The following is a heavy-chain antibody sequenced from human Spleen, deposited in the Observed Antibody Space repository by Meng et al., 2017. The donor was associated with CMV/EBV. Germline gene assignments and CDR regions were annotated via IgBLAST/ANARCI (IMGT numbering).Heavy chain of an antibody. CDR2: IKEDGSER. Sequence: GGSLRLSCAASGFSFSKYWMSWVRQAPGKGLEWVANIKEDGSERNHVDSVKGQFTISRDNAKNSLYLQMSSLRAEDTAVFYCTRAPRLGTGKYYYYGMDVWGQGTPVTVSS. D-gene: IGHD7-27*01. CDR1: GFSFSKYW. V-gene: IGHV3-7*01. CDR3: TRAPRLGTGKYYYYGMDV. J-gene: IGHJ6*02.